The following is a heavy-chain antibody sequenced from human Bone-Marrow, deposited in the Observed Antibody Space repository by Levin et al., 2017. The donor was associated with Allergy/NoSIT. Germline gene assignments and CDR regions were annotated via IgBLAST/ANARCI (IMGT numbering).Heavy chain of an antibody. V-gene: IGHV3-30-3*01. CDR1: GFTFRASP. J-gene: IGHJ5*02. Sequence: GESLKISCLASGFTFRASPMHWVRQAPGKGLEWVAAISFDGSDEHYADSVKGRFTISRDNDKNTVLLQMNGLRVGDTAVYYCARLPAGTWGRGTLVTVSS. CDR2: ISFDGSDE. CDR3: ARLPAGT.